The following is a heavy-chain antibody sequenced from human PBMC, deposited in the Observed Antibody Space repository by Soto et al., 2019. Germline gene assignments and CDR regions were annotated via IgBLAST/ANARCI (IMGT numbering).Heavy chain of an antibody. V-gene: IGHV3-49*03. CDR3: TRELRYFDRPTMGFDP. CDR2: IRSKAYGGTT. CDR1: GFTFGDYA. D-gene: IGHD3-9*01. J-gene: IGHJ5*02. Sequence: GESLKISCTASGFTFGDYAMSWFRQAPGKGLEWVGFIRSKAYGGTTEYAASVKGRFTISRDDSKSIAYLQMNSLKTEDTAVYYCTRELRYFDRPTMGFDPWGQGTLVTVSS.